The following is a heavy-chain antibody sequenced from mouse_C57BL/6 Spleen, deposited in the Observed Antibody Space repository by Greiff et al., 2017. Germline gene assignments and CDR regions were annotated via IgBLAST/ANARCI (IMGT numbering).Heavy chain of an antibody. CDR2: IDPENGDT. J-gene: IGHJ2*01. D-gene: IGHD1-1*01. Sequence: VQLQQSGAELVRPGASVKLSCTASGFNIKDDYMHWVKQRPEQGLEWIGWIDPENGDTEYASKFQGKATITADTSSNTAYLQLSSLTSEDTAVYYCTHTGGSSLYYFDYWGQGTTLTVSS. V-gene: IGHV14-4*01. CDR3: THTGGSSLYYFDY. CDR1: GFNIKDDY.